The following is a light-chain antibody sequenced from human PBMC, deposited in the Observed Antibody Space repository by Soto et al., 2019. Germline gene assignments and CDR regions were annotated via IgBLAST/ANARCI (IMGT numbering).Light chain of an antibody. Sequence: QSGVTRRASVSGSPGQSITVSCTGTGTDVGGYNYVSWYQQHSGKAPKLMIYDVSNRPSGVSNRFSGSKSGNTASLTISGLQAEDEADYYCSSYTSSSTRVFGTGTKVTVL. V-gene: IGLV2-14*01. J-gene: IGLJ1*01. CDR1: GTDVGGYNY. CDR2: DVS. CDR3: SSYTSSSTRV.